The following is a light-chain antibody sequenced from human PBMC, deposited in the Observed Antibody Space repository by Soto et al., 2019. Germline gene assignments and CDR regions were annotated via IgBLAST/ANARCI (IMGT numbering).Light chain of an antibody. V-gene: IGKV1-13*02. CDR1: QGISSA. Sequence: AIQLTQSPSSLSASVGDRVTITCRASQGISSALAWYQQKPGKAPKLLIYDASSLESGVRSRFSGSGSGTDFTVTISSLKPADFATYYCQQFNSYPPYTFGQGTKVEIK. CDR2: DAS. CDR3: QQFNSYPPYT. J-gene: IGKJ2*01.